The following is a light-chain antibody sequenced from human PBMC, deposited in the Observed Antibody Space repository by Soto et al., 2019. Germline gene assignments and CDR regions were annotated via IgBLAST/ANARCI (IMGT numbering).Light chain of an antibody. CDR2: ATS. V-gene: IGKV1-39*01. CDR3: QQSYSIPYT. Sequence: DILMTQSPSSLSTSVGVSVTITCRASQSILNYVNWYQQKPGKAPKVLIYATSILQSGVSSRFSGSGSETDFTLTISNLQPEDFATYHCQQSYSIPYTFGQGTKLEI. CDR1: QSILNY. J-gene: IGKJ2*01.